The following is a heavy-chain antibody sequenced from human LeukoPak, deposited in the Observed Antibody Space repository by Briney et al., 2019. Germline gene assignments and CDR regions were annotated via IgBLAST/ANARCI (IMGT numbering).Heavy chain of an antibody. D-gene: IGHD2-15*01. V-gene: IGHV4-59*02. J-gene: IGHJ6*03. CDR2: IYYSGST. CDR3: ARHGPKQVVHYYYYYMDV. CDR1: GGSVSSYY. Sequence: PSETLSLTCTVSGGSVSSYYWSWIRQPPGKGLEWIGYIYYSGSTNYNPSLKSRVTISVDTSKNQFSLKLSSVTAADTAAYYCARHGPKQVVHYYYYYMDVWGKGTTVTVSS.